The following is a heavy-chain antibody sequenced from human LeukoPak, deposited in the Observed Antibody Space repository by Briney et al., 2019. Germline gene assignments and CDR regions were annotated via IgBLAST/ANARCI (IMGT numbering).Heavy chain of an antibody. CDR2: TYYRSTWYN. CDR3: ARRLTQYDCFDP. Sequence: SQTLSLTCAISGDSVSSSSVTWNCIRQSPSRGLEWLGRTYYRSTWYNDYAVSVRGRITVNPDTSKNQFSLHLNSVTPEDTAVYYCARRLTQYDCFDPWGQGILVTVSS. J-gene: IGHJ5*02. CDR1: GDSVSSSSVT. V-gene: IGHV6-1*01. D-gene: IGHD2-2*01.